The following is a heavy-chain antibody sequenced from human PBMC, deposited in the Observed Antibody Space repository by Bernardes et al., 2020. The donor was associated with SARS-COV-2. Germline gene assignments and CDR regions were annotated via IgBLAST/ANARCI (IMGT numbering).Heavy chain of an antibody. J-gene: IGHJ3*02. CDR3: ARESRFLEWLLYYDAFDI. V-gene: IGHV1-18*01. D-gene: IGHD3-3*01. Sequence: ASVKVSCKASGYTFTSYVISWVRQAPGQGLEWMGWISAYNGNTNYAQKLQGRVTMTTDTSTSTAYMELRSLRSDDTAVYYCARESRFLEWLLYYDAFDIWGQGTMVTVSS. CDR2: ISAYNGNT. CDR1: GYTFTSYV.